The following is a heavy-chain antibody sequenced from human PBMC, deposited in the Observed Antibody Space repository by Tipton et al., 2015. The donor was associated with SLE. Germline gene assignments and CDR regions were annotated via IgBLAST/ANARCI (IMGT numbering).Heavy chain of an antibody. D-gene: IGHD3-3*01. J-gene: IGHJ6*02. CDR3: ARDNRKFYDFWNGYSVPKAHGMDV. Sequence: QLVQSGAEVKKPGASVKVSCKASGYTFTGYYMHWVRQAPGQGLEWMGRINPNIGDTDYAQKFQGRITMTSDTSISTAYMELSRLRSDDTAVYFCARDNRKFYDFWNGYSVPKAHGMDVWGQGTTVTVSS. CDR1: GYTFTGYY. V-gene: IGHV1-2*06. CDR2: INPNIGDT.